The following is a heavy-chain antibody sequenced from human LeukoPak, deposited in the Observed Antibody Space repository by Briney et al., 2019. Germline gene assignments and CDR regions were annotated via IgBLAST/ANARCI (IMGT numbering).Heavy chain of an antibody. CDR1: GFTFSSYS. Sequence: GGSLRLSCAASGFTFSSYSMNWVRQAPGKGLEWVSSISSSNSYIYNADSVKGRFTISRDNANNSLYLQMNSLRAEDTAVYYCARDQGLLVVAGRFGYWGQGTLVTVSS. V-gene: IGHV3-21*01. CDR3: ARDQGLLVVAGRFGY. CDR2: ISSSNSYI. D-gene: IGHD6-19*01. J-gene: IGHJ4*02.